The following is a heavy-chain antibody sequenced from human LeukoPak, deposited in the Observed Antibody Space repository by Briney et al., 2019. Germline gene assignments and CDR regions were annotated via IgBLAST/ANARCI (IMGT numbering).Heavy chain of an antibody. D-gene: IGHD4/OR15-4a*01. CDR1: GGSISSYY. V-gene: IGHV4-59*01. CDR2: IYYNGNT. J-gene: IGHJ4*02. Sequence: PSETLSLTCTVSGGSISSYYWSWIRQPPGKGLEWIGYIYYNGNTNYNPSLKSRVTISVDTSKSQFSLKLRSVTAADTAVYYCARDHSGTNYVMDWGQGTLVTVSS. CDR3: ARDHSGTNYVMD.